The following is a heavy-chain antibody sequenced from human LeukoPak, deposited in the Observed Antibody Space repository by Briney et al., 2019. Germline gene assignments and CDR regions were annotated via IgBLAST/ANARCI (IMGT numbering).Heavy chain of an antibody. CDR1: GFTFSSYA. D-gene: IGHD3-22*01. V-gene: IGHV3-23*01. Sequence: GGSLRLSCAASGFTFSSYAMSWVRQAPGKGLEWVSAISGSGGSTYYAGSVKGRFPISRDNSKNTLYLQMNSLRAEDTAVYYCAKDPQSYYDSSGYSIWGQGTMVTVSS. J-gene: IGHJ3*02. CDR3: AKDPQSYYDSSGYSI. CDR2: ISGSGGST.